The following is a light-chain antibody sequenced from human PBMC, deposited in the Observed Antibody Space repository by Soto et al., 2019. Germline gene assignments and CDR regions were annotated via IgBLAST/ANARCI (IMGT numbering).Light chain of an antibody. CDR3: QQSYITPWT. J-gene: IGKJ1*01. CDR1: QSISTC. Sequence: DIQMTQSPSSLSASVGDRVTITCRASQSISTCLNWYQQEPGKAPKVLIYGASSLQSEVPSRFSGSGSGTDFTLTISRLQPEDFAAYFCQQSYITPWTFGQGTKVEIK. V-gene: IGKV1-39*01. CDR2: GAS.